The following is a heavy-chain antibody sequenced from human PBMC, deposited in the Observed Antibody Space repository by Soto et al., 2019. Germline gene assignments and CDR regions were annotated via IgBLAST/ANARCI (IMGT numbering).Heavy chain of an antibody. CDR3: TKEQQLEPHYYYGMDV. V-gene: IGHV4-59*01. D-gene: IGHD6-13*01. CDR2: IYNSGST. J-gene: IGHJ6*02. Sequence: SETLSLTCTVSGASISSYYWNWIRQSPGKGLEWIGYIYNSGSTNYNPSLKSRVTISIDTSKNQFSLKLSSVTAADTAVYYCTKEQQLEPHYYYGMDVWGQGTTVTVSS. CDR1: GASISSYY.